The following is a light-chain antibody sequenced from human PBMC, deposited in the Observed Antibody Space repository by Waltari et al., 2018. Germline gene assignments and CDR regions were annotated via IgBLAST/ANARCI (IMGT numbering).Light chain of an antibody. CDR1: SSDVGGYND. V-gene: IGLV2-11*01. Sequence: QAALTQPPSVSKSLGQSVTISCTGTSSDVGGYNDVSCYQQYPGTAPRRLIDDVSKRPSRVSYRFSGSKSGNAAPLTISGLQAEDEADYYCCSYRGGGTLLFGGGTRLTVL. CDR3: CSYRGGGTLL. CDR2: DVS. J-gene: IGLJ2*01.